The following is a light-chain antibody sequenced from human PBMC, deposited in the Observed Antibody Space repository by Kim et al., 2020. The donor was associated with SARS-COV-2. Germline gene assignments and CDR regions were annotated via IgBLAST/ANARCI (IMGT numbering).Light chain of an antibody. CDR1: SSDVGSYNL. CDR2: EGS. V-gene: IGLV2-23*01. CDR3: CSYAGSRTLV. Sequence: GQSITISCTGTSSDVGSYNLVSWYQQHPGKAPKLMIYEGSKRPSGVSNRFSGSKSGNTASLTISGLQAEDEADYYCCSYAGSRTLVFGGGTQLTVL. J-gene: IGLJ3*02.